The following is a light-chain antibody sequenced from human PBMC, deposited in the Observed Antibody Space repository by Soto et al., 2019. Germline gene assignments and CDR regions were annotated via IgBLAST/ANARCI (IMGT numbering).Light chain of an antibody. Sequence: QSALTQPASMSGSPGQSITISCTGTSSDVGIYNPVSWYQQHPAKAPKVMIYEGSKRPSGVSNRFSGSRSGNTASLTISGLQAEDEADYYCCSYAGSSWVFGGGTKLTVL. J-gene: IGLJ3*02. CDR2: EGS. V-gene: IGLV2-23*01. CDR3: CSYAGSSWV. CDR1: SSDVGIYNP.